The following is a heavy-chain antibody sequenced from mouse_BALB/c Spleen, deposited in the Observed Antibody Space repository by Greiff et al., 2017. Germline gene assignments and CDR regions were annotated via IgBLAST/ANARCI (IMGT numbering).Heavy chain of an antibody. V-gene: IGHV1-4*01. D-gene: IGHD2-10*02. CDR1: GYTFTSYT. Sequence: VKLQESGAELARPGASVKMSCKASGYTFTSYTMHWVKQRPGQGLEWIGYINPSSGYTNYNQKFKDKATLTADKSSSTAYMQLSSLTSEDSAVYYCARERYGNYEGFAYWGQGTLVTVSA. J-gene: IGHJ3*01. CDR2: INPSSGYT. CDR3: ARERYGNYEGFAY.